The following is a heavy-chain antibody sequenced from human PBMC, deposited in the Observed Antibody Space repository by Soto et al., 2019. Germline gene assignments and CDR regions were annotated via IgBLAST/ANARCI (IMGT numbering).Heavy chain of an antibody. V-gene: IGHV1-69*13. CDR1: GGTFSSYA. Sequence: SVKVSCKASGGTFSSYAISWVRQAPGQGLEWMGGIIPIFGTANYAQKFQGRVTITADESTSTAYMELSSLRSEDTAVYYCASPFSSGHGNYYCYYGMDVWGQGTTVTVSS. CDR3: ASPFSSGHGNYYCYYGMDV. D-gene: IGHD6-25*01. CDR2: IIPIFGTA. J-gene: IGHJ6*02.